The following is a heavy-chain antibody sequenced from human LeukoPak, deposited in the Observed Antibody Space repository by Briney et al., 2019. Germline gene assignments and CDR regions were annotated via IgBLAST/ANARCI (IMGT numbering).Heavy chain of an antibody. Sequence: GGSLRLSCAASGFTFSSYSMNWVRQAPRKGLEWVSSISSSSYIYYADSVKGRFTISRDNAKNSLYLQMNSLRAEDTAVYYCARGARGYYFDYWGQGTLVTVSS. J-gene: IGHJ4*02. CDR3: ARGARGYYFDY. CDR2: ISSSSYI. D-gene: IGHD3-16*01. CDR1: GFTFSSYS. V-gene: IGHV3-21*01.